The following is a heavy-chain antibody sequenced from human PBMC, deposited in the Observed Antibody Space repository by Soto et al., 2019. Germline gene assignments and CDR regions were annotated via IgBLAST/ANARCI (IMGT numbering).Heavy chain of an antibody. CDR3: ASQYDILTPWGGRNWFGP. CDR1: GFTFSSYA. D-gene: IGHD3-9*01. CDR2: ISGSGGST. Sequence: GGSLRLSCAASGFTFSSYAMRWVRQAPGKGLEWVSAISGSGGSTYYADSVKGRFTISRDNSKNTLYLQMNSLRAEDTAVYYCASQYDILTPWGGRNWFGPWGQGTLVTVSS. J-gene: IGHJ5*02. V-gene: IGHV3-23*01.